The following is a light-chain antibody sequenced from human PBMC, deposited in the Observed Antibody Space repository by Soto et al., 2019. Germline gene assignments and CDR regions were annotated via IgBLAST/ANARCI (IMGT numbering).Light chain of an antibody. CDR3: QQYSKWPWT. CDR2: GAS. J-gene: IGKJ1*01. CDR1: QSVSNS. V-gene: IGKV3-15*01. Sequence: EIVMTQSPATLSVSPGERATLSCRASQSVSNSLAWHQQKPGQGPRLLIYGASTRATGIPARFSGSGSGTDFPLTISSLQSEDVAVYYCQQYSKWPWTFGQGTKVEI.